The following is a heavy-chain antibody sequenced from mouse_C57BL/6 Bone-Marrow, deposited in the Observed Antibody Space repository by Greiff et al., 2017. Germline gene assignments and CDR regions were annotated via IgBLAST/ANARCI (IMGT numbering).Heavy chain of an antibody. D-gene: IGHD2-4*01. Sequence: QVQLKESGPGLVAPSQSLSITCTVSGFSLTSYGVSWVRQPPGKGLEWLGVIWGDGSTNYHSALISRLSLSKDNSKSQVFLTLNSQQTDDTATYYCAKRVYDYPWYFDFWGTGTTVTVSS. CDR3: AKRVYDYPWYFDF. CDR2: IWGDGST. J-gene: IGHJ1*03. V-gene: IGHV2-3*01. CDR1: GFSLTSYG.